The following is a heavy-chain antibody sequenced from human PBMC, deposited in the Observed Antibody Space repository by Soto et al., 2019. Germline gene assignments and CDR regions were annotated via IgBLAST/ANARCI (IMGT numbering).Heavy chain of an antibody. D-gene: IGHD5-12*01. Sequence: GGSLRLSCAASGFTFRSYWMHWVRQAPGKGLVWVSRINSDGSSTSYADSVKGRFTISRDNAKNTLYLQMNSLRAEDTAVYYCARTQDGYNSRYYYYGMDVWGQGTTVTVSS. J-gene: IGHJ6*02. CDR3: ARTQDGYNSRYYYYGMDV. CDR1: GFTFRSYW. CDR2: INSDGSST. V-gene: IGHV3-74*01.